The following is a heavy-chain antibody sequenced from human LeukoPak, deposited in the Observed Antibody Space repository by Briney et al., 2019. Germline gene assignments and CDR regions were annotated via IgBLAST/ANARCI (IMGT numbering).Heavy chain of an antibody. D-gene: IGHD2-15*01. CDR2: IDPSDSYT. J-gene: IGHJ6*02. Sequence: GESLKISWKGSGYSFTSYWISWVRQMPGKGLEWMGKIDPSDSYTNYSPSFQGHVTISADKSISTAYLQWSSLKASDTAMYYCARQDCSGGSCLYGVDVWGQGTTVTVSS. CDR3: ARQDCSGGSCLYGVDV. V-gene: IGHV5-10-1*01. CDR1: GYSFTSYW.